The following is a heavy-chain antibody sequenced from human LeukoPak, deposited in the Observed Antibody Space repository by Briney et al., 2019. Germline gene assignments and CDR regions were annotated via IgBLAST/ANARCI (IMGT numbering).Heavy chain of an antibody. D-gene: IGHD3-10*01. Sequence: GSLRLSCAASGFTFSSYWMSWVRQAPGKGLEWIGEINHSGSTNYNPSLKSRVTISVDTSKNQFSLKLSSVTAADTAVYYCARASITRAALIYWGQGTLVTVSS. CDR3: ARASITRAALIY. V-gene: IGHV4-34*01. J-gene: IGHJ4*02. CDR2: INHSGST. CDR1: GFTFSSYW.